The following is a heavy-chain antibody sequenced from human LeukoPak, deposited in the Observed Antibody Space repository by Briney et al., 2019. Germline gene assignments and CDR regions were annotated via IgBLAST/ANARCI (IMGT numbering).Heavy chain of an antibody. D-gene: IGHD1-26*01. CDR1: RFTFSNYW. CDR3: ARGPGRLDY. V-gene: IGHV3-7*02. CDR2: IKYDGSEK. Sequence: GGSLRLSCAASRFTFSNYWMSWVRQAPGKGLEWVAHIKYDGSEKYYVDSVKGRFTISRDNAKNSLYLQMNSLRAEDTAVYYCARGPGRLDYWGQGTLVTVSS. J-gene: IGHJ4*02.